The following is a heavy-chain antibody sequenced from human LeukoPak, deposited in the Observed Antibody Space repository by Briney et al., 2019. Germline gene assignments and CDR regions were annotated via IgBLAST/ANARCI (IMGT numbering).Heavy chain of an antibody. D-gene: IGHD2-21*02. CDR3: ARAVGPGGDGKLNWFDP. V-gene: IGHV4-34*01. CDR2: INHSGST. CDR1: GGSFSGYY. Sequence: SETLSLTCAVYGGSFSGYYWSWIRQPPGKGLEWIGEINHSGSTNYNPSIKSRVTISVDTSKNQFSLKLSSVTAADTAVYYCARAVGPGGDGKLNWFDPWGQGTLVTVSS. J-gene: IGHJ5*02.